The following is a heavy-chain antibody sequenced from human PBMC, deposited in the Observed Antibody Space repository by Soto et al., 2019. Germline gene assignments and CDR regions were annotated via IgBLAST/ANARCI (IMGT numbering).Heavy chain of an antibody. CDR3: ARDNYDYVWGNYRQPFDY. D-gene: IGHD3-16*02. J-gene: IGHJ4*02. V-gene: IGHV1-18*01. Sequence: QVPLVQSGGEVKKPGASVKVSCKASGYSFTSYGISWVRQAPGQGFEWMGWISVHNGNTKYAQKFQGRVTMTTDTSTSTAYMELRSLRSDDTAVYFCARDNYDYVWGNYRQPFDYWGQGTLVTVSS. CDR1: GYSFTSYG. CDR2: ISVHNGNT.